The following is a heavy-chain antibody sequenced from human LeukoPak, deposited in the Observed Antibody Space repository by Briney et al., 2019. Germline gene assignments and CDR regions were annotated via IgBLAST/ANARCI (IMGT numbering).Heavy chain of an antibody. CDR2: ISSSSYI. V-gene: IGHV3-21*03. J-gene: IGHJ4*02. CDR3: ARGGYDILTGYDY. Sequence: GGSLRLSCAASGFTFSSYSMNWVRQAPGKGLEWVSFISSSSYIYYADSVKGRFTISRDNAKNSLYLQMNSLRAEDTAVYYCARGGYDILTGYDYWGQGTRVTVTS. D-gene: IGHD3-9*01. CDR1: GFTFSSYS.